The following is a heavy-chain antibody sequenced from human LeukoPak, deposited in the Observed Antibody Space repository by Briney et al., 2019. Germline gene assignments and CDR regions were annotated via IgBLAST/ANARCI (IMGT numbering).Heavy chain of an antibody. D-gene: IGHD1-14*01. CDR3: ARDKRRVRSRNLANWFDP. J-gene: IGHJ5*02. CDR1: GYTFTGYY. Sequence: ASVKVSCKASGYTFTGYYMHWVRQAPGQGLEWMGWINPNSGGTNYAQKFQGRVTMTRDTSISTAYMELSSLRSEDTAVYYCARDKRRVRSRNLANWFDPWGQGTLVTVSS. CDR2: INPNSGGT. V-gene: IGHV1-2*02.